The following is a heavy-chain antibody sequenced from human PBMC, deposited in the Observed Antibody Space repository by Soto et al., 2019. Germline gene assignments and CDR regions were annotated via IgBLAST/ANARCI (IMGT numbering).Heavy chain of an antibody. CDR1: GGTFSSYA. CDR2: IIPIFGTA. CDR3: ARYRWGPDSSGYYPDY. D-gene: IGHD3-22*01. Sequence: SVKVSCKASGGTFSSYAISWVRQAPGQGLEWMGGIIPIFGTANYAQKFQGRVTITADKSTSTAYMELSSLRSEDTAVYYCARYRWGPDSSGYYPDYWGQGTLVTVSS. J-gene: IGHJ4*02. V-gene: IGHV1-69*06.